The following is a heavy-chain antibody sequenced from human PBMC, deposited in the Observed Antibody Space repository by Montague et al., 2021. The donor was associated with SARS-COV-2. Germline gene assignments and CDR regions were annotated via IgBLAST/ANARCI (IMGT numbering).Heavy chain of an antibody. J-gene: IGHJ6*02. CDR3: AREVGDCSSTSCYRARWGYYYSMDV. CDR1: GGSISSYY. CDR2: IYYSGST. V-gene: IGHV4-59*12. D-gene: IGHD2-2*01. Sequence: SETLSLTCTVSGGSISSYYWSWIRQPPGKGLEWIGYIYYSGSTNYNPSLKSRVTISVDKSKNQFSLKLSSVTAADTAVYYCAREVGDCSSTSCYRARWGYYYSMDVWGQGTTVTVSS.